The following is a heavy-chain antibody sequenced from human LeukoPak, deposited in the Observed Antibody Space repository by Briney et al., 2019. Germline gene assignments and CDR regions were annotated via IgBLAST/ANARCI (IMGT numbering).Heavy chain of an antibody. D-gene: IGHD3-10*01. CDR1: GFTFSSYW. Sequence: GGSLRLSCAASGFTFSSYWMSWVRQAPGTGLEWVANINQDGNEKSSVVCVKGRFTVSRDNAKNSLYLEMNSLRADDTGVYYCALSMVRGPFSFYYYGVDVWGPGTAVTVSS. J-gene: IGHJ6*02. CDR2: INQDGNEK. CDR3: ALSMVRGPFSFYYYGVDV. V-gene: IGHV3-7*01.